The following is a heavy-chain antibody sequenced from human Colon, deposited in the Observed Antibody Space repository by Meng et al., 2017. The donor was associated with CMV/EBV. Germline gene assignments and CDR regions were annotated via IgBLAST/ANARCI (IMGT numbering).Heavy chain of an antibody. CDR2: ISFSSTHI. CDR1: GFTVSTYS. CDR3: ARDLHLSGFLDV. D-gene: IGHD1-26*01. Sequence: GGSLRLSCEASGFTVSTYSLNWVRQAPGKGLEWISSISFSSTHIYYADSVKGRFTISRDNDKNSLYLQMGSLRAEDTAVYWCARDLHLSGFLDVWGRGTTVTVSS. J-gene: IGHJ6*02. V-gene: IGHV3-21*01.